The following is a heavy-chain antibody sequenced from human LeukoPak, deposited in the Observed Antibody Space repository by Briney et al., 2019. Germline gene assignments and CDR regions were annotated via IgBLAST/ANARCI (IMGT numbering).Heavy chain of an antibody. CDR3: ARDTDSSGLYRGFDY. Sequence: GGSLRLSCATSGFTVSSNYVSWVRQAPGRGLEWVSAIYSGGTTYYADSVKGRFTISGGNSKNTVYLQMNSLRAEDTAVYYCARDTDSSGLYRGFDYWGQGTLVTVSS. CDR1: GFTVSSNY. D-gene: IGHD6-19*01. J-gene: IGHJ4*02. V-gene: IGHV3-53*01. CDR2: IYSGGTT.